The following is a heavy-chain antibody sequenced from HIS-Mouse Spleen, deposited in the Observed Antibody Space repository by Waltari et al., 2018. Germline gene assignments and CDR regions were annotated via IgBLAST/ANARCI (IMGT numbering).Heavy chain of an antibody. V-gene: IGHV4-59*01. J-gene: IGHJ3*02. Sequence: QVQLQESGPGLVKPSETLSLTCTVSGGSISSYSWSWIRQPPGKGLEWIWYIYYSGSTNYNPSLKSRVTISVDTSKNQFSLKLSSVTAADTAVYYCARDDREWTTVTDGAFDIWGQGTMVTVSS. CDR3: ARDDREWTTVTDGAFDI. CDR2: IYYSGST. D-gene: IGHD4-4*01. CDR1: GGSISSYS.